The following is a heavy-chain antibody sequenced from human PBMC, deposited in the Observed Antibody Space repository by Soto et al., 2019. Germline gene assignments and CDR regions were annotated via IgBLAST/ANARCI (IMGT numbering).Heavy chain of an antibody. CDR2: IYSGGST. V-gene: IGHV3-66*01. D-gene: IGHD6-13*01. Sequence: ESGGGLVQPGGSLRLSCAASGFTVSSNYMSWVRQAPGKGLEWVSVIYSGGSTYYADSVKGRFTISRDNSKNTLYLQMNSLRAEDTAVYYCARDQDIAAAGTFVDDWGQGTLVTVS. CDR1: GFTVSSNY. J-gene: IGHJ4*02. CDR3: ARDQDIAAAGTFVDD.